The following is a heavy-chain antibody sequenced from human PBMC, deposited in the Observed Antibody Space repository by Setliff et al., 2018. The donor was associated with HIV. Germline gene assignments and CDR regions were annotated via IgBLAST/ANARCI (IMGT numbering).Heavy chain of an antibody. J-gene: IGHJ4*02. CDR3: ASARIPTGGTSTSFDF. V-gene: IGHV3-30*02. D-gene: IGHD1-1*01. CDR1: GFIFGNFG. Sequence: GGSLRLSCAASGFIFGNFGLHWVRQAPGEGLEWVTFIRYDGSEKFYADSVRGRFTISRDNSKNTLYLQVNSLRPEDTAVYYCASARIPTGGTSTSFDFWGQGALVTVSS. CDR2: IRYDGSEK.